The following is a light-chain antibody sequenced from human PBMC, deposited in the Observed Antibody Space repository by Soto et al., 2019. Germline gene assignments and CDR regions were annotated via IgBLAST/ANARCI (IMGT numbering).Light chain of an antibody. CDR2: GAS. CDR3: QKYGGSIT. V-gene: IGKV3-20*01. J-gene: IGKJ4*01. CDR1: QSVNNNY. Sequence: EIVLTQSPGTLSLSPGERATLSCRASQSVNNNYLAWYQQRPGQAPRLLISGASSRATGIPDRFSGSGSGTDFTLTIYTLEPEDLAVYYCQKYGGSITFGGGTKVEIK.